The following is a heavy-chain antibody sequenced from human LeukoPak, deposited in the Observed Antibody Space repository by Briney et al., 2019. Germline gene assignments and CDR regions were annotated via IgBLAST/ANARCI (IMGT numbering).Heavy chain of an antibody. J-gene: IGHJ5*02. Sequence: GGSLRLSCAASGFTFSNFWMSWVRQAPGKGLEWVANIKRDGSETYHVDSVKGRFTISRDNAKNSLYLQMNSLRAEDTAVYYCAREYRYLAAAGTGWFDPWGQGTLVTVSS. V-gene: IGHV3-7*01. CDR3: AREYRYLAAAGTGWFDP. D-gene: IGHD6-13*01. CDR2: IKRDGSET. CDR1: GFTFSNFW.